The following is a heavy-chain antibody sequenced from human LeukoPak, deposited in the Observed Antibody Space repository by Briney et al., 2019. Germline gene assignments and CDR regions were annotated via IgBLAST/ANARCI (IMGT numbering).Heavy chain of an antibody. CDR3: ARDRSGWYGNYFDY. V-gene: IGHV4-59*01. J-gene: IGHJ4*02. CDR1: GGSISSYY. Sequence: SETLSLTCTVSGGSISSYYWSWIRQPPGKGLEWIGYNYYSGSTNYNPSLKSRVTISVDTSKNQFSLKLSSVTAADTAVYYCARDRSGWYGNYFDYWGQGTLVTVSS. D-gene: IGHD6-19*01. CDR2: NYYSGST.